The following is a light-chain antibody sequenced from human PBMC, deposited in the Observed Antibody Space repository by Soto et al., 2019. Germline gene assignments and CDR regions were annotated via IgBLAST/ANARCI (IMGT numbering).Light chain of an antibody. J-gene: IGLJ3*02. Sequence: QSALTQPPSASGTPGQRVTISCSGSSSNIGSNTVNWYQQLPGTAPKLLIYSNNQRPSGVPDRFSGSKSGTSASLAISGLQSEDEADYYCAALDDSLNGLVFGGGTKLTVL. CDR2: SNN. CDR1: SSNIGSNT. V-gene: IGLV1-44*01. CDR3: AALDDSLNGLV.